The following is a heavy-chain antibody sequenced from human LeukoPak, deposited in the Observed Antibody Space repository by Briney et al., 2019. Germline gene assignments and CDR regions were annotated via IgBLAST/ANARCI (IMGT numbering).Heavy chain of an antibody. CDR3: AKDGENRGYSFDY. CDR1: GFTFSNYA. J-gene: IGHJ4*02. Sequence: PGGSLRLSCAASGFTFSNYAMSWVRQAPGKGLELVSGTSTGGSTYYADSVKGRFTISRDNSKNTLYLQMNSLRAEDTAVYYCAKDGENRGYSFDYWGQGTLVTVSS. V-gene: IGHV3-23*01. D-gene: IGHD6-13*01. CDR2: TSTGGST.